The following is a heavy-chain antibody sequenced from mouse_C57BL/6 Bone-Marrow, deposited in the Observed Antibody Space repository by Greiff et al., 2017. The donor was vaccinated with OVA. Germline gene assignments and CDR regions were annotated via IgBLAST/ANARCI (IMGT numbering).Heavy chain of an antibody. V-gene: IGHV3-6*01. Sequence: EVQLQESGPGLVKPSQSLSLTCSVTGYSITSGYYWNWIRQFPGNKLEWMGYISYDGSNNYNPSLKNRISITRDTSKNQFFLKLNSVTTEDTATYYCARDGGLPDYWGQGTTLTVSS. J-gene: IGHJ2*01. CDR3: ARDGGLPDY. CDR1: GYSITSGYY. CDR2: ISYDGSN. D-gene: IGHD2-4*01.